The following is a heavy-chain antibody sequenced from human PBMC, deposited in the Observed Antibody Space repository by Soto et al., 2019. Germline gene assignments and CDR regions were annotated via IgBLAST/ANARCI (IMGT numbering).Heavy chain of an antibody. V-gene: IGHV4-31*03. Sequence: SETLSLTCTVSGGSISSGGYYWSWVRQHPGKGLEWIGYIYYSGSTYYSPSLKSRVTISVDTSKNQFSLKLSSVTAADTAVYYCARVMEQYYGSGSYYWFDPWGQGTLVTVSS. CDR3: ARVMEQYYGSGSYYWFDP. J-gene: IGHJ5*02. D-gene: IGHD3-10*01. CDR1: GGSISSGGYY. CDR2: IYYSGST.